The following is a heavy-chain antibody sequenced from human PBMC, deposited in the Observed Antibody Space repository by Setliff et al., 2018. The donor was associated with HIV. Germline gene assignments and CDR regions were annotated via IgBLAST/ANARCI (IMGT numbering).Heavy chain of an antibody. Sequence: SLRLSCAASGFTFSTYAIHWVRQAPGKGLEWVAVISYDASNKYYADSVKGRFTISRDNSKSTVNLQMNSLRADDTAVYYCAREGGYSSSWYFHYFDYWGQGTLVTVSS. D-gene: IGHD6-13*01. V-gene: IGHV3-30*04. J-gene: IGHJ4*02. CDR2: ISYDASNK. CDR3: AREGGYSSSWYFHYFDY. CDR1: GFTFSTYA.